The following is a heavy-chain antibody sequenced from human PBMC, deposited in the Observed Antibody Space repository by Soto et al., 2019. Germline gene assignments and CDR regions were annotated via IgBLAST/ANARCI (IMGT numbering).Heavy chain of an antibody. CDR1: GFSFSSYD. D-gene: IGHD3-3*01. Sequence: EEQLVQSGGGLVQPGGSLRLSCAASGFSFSSYDLFWGRQAPGKGLEYVSAVSRNGINTYYANSVKGRFTISRDNSKNIMYLQMGTLRAEDMAVYYWAITYYEFDVWVKGTTVIVSS. V-gene: IGHV3-64*01. CDR2: VSRNGINT. J-gene: IGHJ6*04. CDR3: AITYYEFDV.